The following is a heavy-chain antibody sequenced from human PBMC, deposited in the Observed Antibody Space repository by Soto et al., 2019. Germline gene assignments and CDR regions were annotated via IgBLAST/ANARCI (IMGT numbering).Heavy chain of an antibody. CDR2: ISWNSGSI. CDR1: GFTFDDYA. CDR3: AKGLYGDSSFDY. J-gene: IGHJ4*02. V-gene: IGHV3-9*01. Sequence: GGSLRLSCAASGFTFDDYALHWVRQAPGKGLEWVSGISWNSGSIGYADSVKGRFTISRDNAKTSLYLQMNSLRGEDTALYYCAKGLYGDSSFDYWGQGTLVTVSS. D-gene: IGHD4-17*01.